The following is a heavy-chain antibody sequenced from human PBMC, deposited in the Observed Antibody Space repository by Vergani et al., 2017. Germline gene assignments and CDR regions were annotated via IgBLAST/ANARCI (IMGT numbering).Heavy chain of an antibody. D-gene: IGHD3-10*01. CDR1: RYTFTGYY. J-gene: IGHJ4*02. CDR2: INPNSGGT. CDR3: ARVPLRLYEFEGFGELPYYFDY. Sequence: QVQLVQSGAEVKKPGASVKVSCKASRYTFTGYYMHWVRQAPGQGLEWMGWINPNSGGTNYAQRFQGRVTMTRDTSISTAYMELSRLRSDNTAVYYXARVPLRLYEFEGFGELPYYFDYWGQGTLVTVSS. V-gene: IGHV1-2*02.